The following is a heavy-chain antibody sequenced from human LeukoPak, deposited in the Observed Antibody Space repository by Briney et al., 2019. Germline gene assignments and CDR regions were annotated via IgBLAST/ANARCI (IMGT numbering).Heavy chain of an antibody. Sequence: GASVKVSFKASGYTFTGYYMHWVRQGPGQGPEWMGWINPNSGGTNYAQKFQGRVTMTRDTSISTAYMELSRLRSDDTAVYYCARVDIVATTLDYWGQGTLVTVSS. V-gene: IGHV1-2*02. CDR1: GYTFTGYY. D-gene: IGHD5-12*01. CDR2: INPNSGGT. CDR3: ARVDIVATTLDY. J-gene: IGHJ4*02.